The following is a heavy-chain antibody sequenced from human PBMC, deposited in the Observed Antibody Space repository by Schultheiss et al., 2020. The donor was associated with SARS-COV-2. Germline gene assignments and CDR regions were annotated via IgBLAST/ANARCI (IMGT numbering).Heavy chain of an antibody. CDR1: GGSISSYY. CDR2: IYYSGST. Sequence: SETLSLTCTVSGGSISSYYWSWIRQPPGKGLEWIGYIYYSGSTNYNPSLKSRVTISVDTSKNQFSLKLSSVTAADTAVYYCARDRVDSSGYGYFQHWGQGTLVTGSS. D-gene: IGHD3-22*01. J-gene: IGHJ1*01. V-gene: IGHV4-59*01. CDR3: ARDRVDSSGYGYFQH.